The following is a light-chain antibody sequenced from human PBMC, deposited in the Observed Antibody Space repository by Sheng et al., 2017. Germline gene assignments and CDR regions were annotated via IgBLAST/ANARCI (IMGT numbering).Light chain of an antibody. V-gene: IGLV3-21*02. J-gene: IGLJ2*01. CDR1: NIQSRS. CDR2: DDT. Sequence: SYVLTQAPSVSVAPGQTARISCGGLNIQSRSVHWYQQKPGQAPVLVVYDDTVRPSGIPERFAGSNSGDTATLTISRVEAGDEADYYCQVWDSSSDHVVFGGGTKLTVL. CDR3: QVWDSSSDHVV.